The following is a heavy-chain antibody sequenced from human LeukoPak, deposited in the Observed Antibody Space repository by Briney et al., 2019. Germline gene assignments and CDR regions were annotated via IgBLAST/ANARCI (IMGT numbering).Heavy chain of an antibody. D-gene: IGHD1-14*01. CDR1: GYTFTGYY. V-gene: IGHV1-2*02. CDR3: ATDTITTGFDP. Sequence: ASVKVSCKASGYTFTGYYMHWVRQAPGQGLEWMGWINPNSGGTNYGQKFQGRVTMTRDTSISTAYMELSRLRSDDTAVYYCATDTITTGFDPWGQGTLVTVSS. CDR2: INPNSGGT. J-gene: IGHJ5*02.